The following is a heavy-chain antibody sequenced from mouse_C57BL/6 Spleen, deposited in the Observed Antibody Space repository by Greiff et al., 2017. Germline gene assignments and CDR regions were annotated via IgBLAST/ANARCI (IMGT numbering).Heavy chain of an antibody. V-gene: IGHV1-81*01. CDR1: GYTFTSYG. D-gene: IGHD1-1*01. CDR2: ISPRSGNT. CDR3: LTTVVATGFDY. J-gene: IGHJ2*01. Sequence: VKLVESGAELARPGASVKLSCKASGYTFTSYGISWVKQRTGQGLEWIGEISPRSGNTYYNEKFKGKATLTADKSSSTAYMELRSLTSEDSAVYFCLTTVVATGFDYWGQGTTLTVSS.